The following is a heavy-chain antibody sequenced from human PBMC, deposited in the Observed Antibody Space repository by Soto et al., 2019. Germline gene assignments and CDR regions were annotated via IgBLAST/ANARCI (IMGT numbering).Heavy chain of an antibody. CDR3: ARPVYYDSSGYYYFDY. D-gene: IGHD3-22*01. CDR2: IYYSGST. J-gene: IGHJ4*02. Sequence: SETLSLTCTVSGGSISSSGYSWSWIRQPPGKGLEWIGSIYYSGSTYYNPSLKSRVTISVDTSKNQFSLKLSSVTAADTAVYYCARPVYYDSSGYYYFDYWGQGTLVTVSP. V-gene: IGHV4-39*01. CDR1: GGSISSSGYS.